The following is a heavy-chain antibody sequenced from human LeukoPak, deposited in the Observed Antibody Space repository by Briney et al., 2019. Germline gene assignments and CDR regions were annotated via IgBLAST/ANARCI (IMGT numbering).Heavy chain of an antibody. CDR1: GGSISSSSYY. J-gene: IGHJ4*02. Sequence: PSETLSLTCTVSGGSISSSSYYWGWIRQPPGKGLEWIGSIYYSGSTYYNPSLKSRVTISVDTSKNQFSLKLSSVTAADTAVYYCARFLSSGWSRGVDYWGQGTLVTVSS. D-gene: IGHD6-19*01. CDR3: ARFLSSGWSRGVDY. V-gene: IGHV4-39*01. CDR2: IYYSGST.